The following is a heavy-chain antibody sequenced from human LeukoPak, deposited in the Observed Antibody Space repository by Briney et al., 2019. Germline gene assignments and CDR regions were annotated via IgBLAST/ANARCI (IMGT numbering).Heavy chain of an antibody. D-gene: IGHD5-18*01. Sequence: GGSLRLSCAASGFTFSSYAMHWVRQAPGKGLEWVAVISYDGSNKYYADSVKGRFTISRDNSKNTLYLQMNSLRAEDTAVYYCAKVGGYSYGSGYWGQGTLVTVSS. CDR1: GFTFSSYA. CDR3: AKVGGYSYGSGY. V-gene: IGHV3-30-3*01. J-gene: IGHJ4*02. CDR2: ISYDGSNK.